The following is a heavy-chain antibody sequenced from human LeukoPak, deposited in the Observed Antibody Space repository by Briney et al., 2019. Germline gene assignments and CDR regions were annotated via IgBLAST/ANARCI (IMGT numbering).Heavy chain of an antibody. CDR2: VSPEGDR. CDR1: GFNVGSLW. V-gene: IGHV3-74*01. J-gene: IGHJ3*01. CDR3: VRVLTVMGSGWYGDAFDL. D-gene: IGHD6-13*01. Sequence: GGSLRLSCGASGFNVGSLWMHWVRQVPGKGLEWVSRVSPEGDRSYGKSMKGRFTISRDIVENTVVLQMNNLRVEDTALYYCVRVLTVMGSGWYGDAFDLWGQGTMVTVSS.